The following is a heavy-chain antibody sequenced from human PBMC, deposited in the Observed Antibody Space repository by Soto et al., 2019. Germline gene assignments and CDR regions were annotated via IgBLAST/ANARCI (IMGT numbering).Heavy chain of an antibody. V-gene: IGHV4-31*03. J-gene: IGHJ4*02. CDR2: IYYSGST. CDR1: GGSISRGGYY. CDR3: ARGVRFFDWLDLFDY. Sequence: QVQLQESGPGLVKPSQTLSLTCTVSGGSISRGGYYWSWIRQHPGKGLEWIGNIYYSGSTYSNPSPQSRITISVDTSKNQFSLKLSSVTAADTAVYYCARGVRFFDWLDLFDYWGQGTPVTVSS. D-gene: IGHD3-9*01.